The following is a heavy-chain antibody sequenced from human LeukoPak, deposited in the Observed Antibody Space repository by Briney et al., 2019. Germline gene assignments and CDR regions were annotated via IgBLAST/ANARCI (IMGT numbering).Heavy chain of an antibody. CDR2: IYTSGNT. Sequence: NPSETLSLTCTVSGGSISSYCWSWIRQPAGKGLEWIGHIYTSGNTNYNPSLKSRVSISVDTSKNQFSLKLSSVTAADTAVYYCARDKYFYDSSASIRFDYWGPGTLVTASS. D-gene: IGHD3-22*01. CDR1: GGSISSYC. CDR3: ARDKYFYDSSASIRFDY. J-gene: IGHJ4*02. V-gene: IGHV4-4*07.